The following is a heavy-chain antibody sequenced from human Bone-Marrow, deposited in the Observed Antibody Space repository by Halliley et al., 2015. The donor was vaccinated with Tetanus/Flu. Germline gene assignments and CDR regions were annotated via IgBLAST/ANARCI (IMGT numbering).Heavy chain of an antibody. CDR1: GYSFSNYW. V-gene: IGHV5-51*01. J-gene: IGHJ4*02. D-gene: IGHD6-19*01. CDR2: IYPDDSDT. Sequence: QLVQSGAEVKKPGESLKISCKGSGYSFSNYWIGWVRQMPGKGLEWMGIIYPDDSDTTYSPSFRGQVTISVDKSITTAYLQWSSLKASDTAMYYCARRRSGGWFVDYWGQGTLVTVSS. CDR3: ARRRSGGWFVDY.